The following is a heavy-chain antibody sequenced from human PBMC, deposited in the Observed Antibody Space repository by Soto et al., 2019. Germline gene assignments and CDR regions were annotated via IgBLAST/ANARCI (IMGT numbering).Heavy chain of an antibody. J-gene: IGHJ6*02. V-gene: IGHV1-46*01. D-gene: IGHD5-12*01. CDR2: INPSGGST. CDR1: GYTFTSYY. Sequence: GASVKVSCKASGYTFTSYYMHWVRQAPGQGLEWMGIINPSGGSTSYAQKFQGRVTMTRDTSTSTVYMELSSLRSEDTAVYYCAREPSLIVATIRYYYYYYGMDVWGQGTTVTVSS. CDR3: AREPSLIVATIRYYYYYYGMDV.